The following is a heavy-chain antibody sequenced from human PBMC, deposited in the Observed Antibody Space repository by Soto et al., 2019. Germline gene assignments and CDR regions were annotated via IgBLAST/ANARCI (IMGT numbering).Heavy chain of an antibody. CDR2: IDVDGSPT. CDR1: GFTFRTYW. Sequence: EEQLVESGGDLVQPGGSLRLSCAASGFTFRTYWMHWVRQVPGKGLVWVSRIDVDGSPTNYADSVKGRFTISRDNSKNTSYLQMNSLRAEDTAVYYCARAVSGRNGYFNLWGRGTLVTVSS. D-gene: IGHD1-26*01. CDR3: ARAVSGRNGYFNL. V-gene: IGHV3-74*01. J-gene: IGHJ2*01.